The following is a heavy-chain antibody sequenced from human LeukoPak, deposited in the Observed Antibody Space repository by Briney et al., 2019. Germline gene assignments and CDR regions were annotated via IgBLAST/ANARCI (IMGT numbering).Heavy chain of an antibody. D-gene: IGHD3-22*01. Sequence: SQTLSLTCAISGDSVSSNSAAWTWIRQSPSRGLEWLGRTYYRSKWYNDFAVSVKSRITIDPDISNNQFSLQLNSVTPEDTAVYYCARAGYYYDSTGPYYFNYWGRGTLVTVSS. CDR2: TYYRSKWYN. J-gene: IGHJ4*02. CDR3: ARAGYYYDSTGPYYFNY. CDR1: GDSVSSNSAA. V-gene: IGHV6-1*01.